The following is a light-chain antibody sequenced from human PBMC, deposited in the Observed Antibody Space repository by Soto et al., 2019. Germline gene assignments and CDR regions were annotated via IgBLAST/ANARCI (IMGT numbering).Light chain of an antibody. CDR2: EVS. Sequence: QSALTQPASVSWSPGQSITISCTGTSSDIGFSNYVSWYQQHPGKAPKLMIFEVSQRPSGVSDRFSGSKSGNTASLTISGLQAEDEADYYCSSYSSGTTRYVFGTGTKGTVL. CDR1: SSDIGFSNY. J-gene: IGLJ1*01. CDR3: SSYSSGTTRYV. V-gene: IGLV2-14*01.